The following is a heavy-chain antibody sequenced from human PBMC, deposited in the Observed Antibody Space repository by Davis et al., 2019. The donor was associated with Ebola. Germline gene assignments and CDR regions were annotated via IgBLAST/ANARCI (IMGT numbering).Heavy chain of an antibody. Sequence: ASVKVSCKASGYTFANYDINWVRQATGQGLEWMGWMNPNSGNTGYAQKFQGRVTMTRDTSVSTAYLELGGLRSEDTAVFYCTRGRGSGNYPSEYWSQGTLVTVSS. CDR2: MNPNSGNT. CDR3: TRGRGSGNYPSEY. J-gene: IGHJ4*02. V-gene: IGHV1-8*01. D-gene: IGHD3-10*01. CDR1: GYTFANYD.